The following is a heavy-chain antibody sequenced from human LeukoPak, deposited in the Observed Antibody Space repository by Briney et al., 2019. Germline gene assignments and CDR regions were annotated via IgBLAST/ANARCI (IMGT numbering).Heavy chain of an antibody. D-gene: IGHD3-3*01. CDR1: GGSISGYY. CDR2: IYTSGST. Sequence: SETLSLTCTVSGGSISGYYWSWIRQPAGKGLEWIGRIYTSGSTNYNPSLKSRVTMSVDTSKNQFSLKLSSVTAADTAVYYCASRRITIFGVVKYYMDVWGKGTTVTVSS. V-gene: IGHV4-4*07. CDR3: ASRRITIFGVVKYYMDV. J-gene: IGHJ6*03.